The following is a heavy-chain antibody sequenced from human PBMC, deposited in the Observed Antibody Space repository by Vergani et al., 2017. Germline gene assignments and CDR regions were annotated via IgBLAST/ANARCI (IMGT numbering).Heavy chain of an antibody. J-gene: IGHJ5*02. D-gene: IGHD6-19*01. CDR1: GASIRSSNYY. V-gene: IGHV4-39*01. Sequence: QLQLQESGPGLVKPSATLSLTCSVSGASIRSSNYYWGWIRQPPGKGPEWIASIYYSGSTYYNPSLKSRVTISVDTSKNQFSLKLSSVTAADTAVYFCARHSXVEWLVKLGWIDPWGQGILVTVSS. CDR3: ARHSXVEWLVKLGWIDP. CDR2: IYYSGST.